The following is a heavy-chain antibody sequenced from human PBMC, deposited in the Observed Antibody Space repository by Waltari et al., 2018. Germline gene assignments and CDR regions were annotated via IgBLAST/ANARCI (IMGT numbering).Heavy chain of an antibody. CDR3: ARDYCDRTYCHGMDV. Sequence: QVQLVESGGGVVQPGRSLRLSGAASEFTFSSYAMHLVRQAPGKGFGWVAVISYNERNIYYVDSVKGRFTISRDNSKKTLYLQMNSLRPEDTAVYYCARDYCDRTYCHGMDVWGQGP. D-gene: IGHD2-21*01. J-gene: IGHJ6*02. V-gene: IGHV3-30*01. CDR1: EFTFSSYA. CDR2: ISYNERNI.